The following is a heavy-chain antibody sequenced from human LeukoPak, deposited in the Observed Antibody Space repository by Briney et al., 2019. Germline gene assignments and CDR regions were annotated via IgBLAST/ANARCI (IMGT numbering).Heavy chain of an antibody. V-gene: IGHV4-59*12. D-gene: IGHD1-26*01. CDR2: IYYTGST. Sequence: SETLSLTCTVSGGSISSYYWTWIRQPPGKGLEWIGYIYYTGSTNYNPSLKSRVTISVDTSKNQFSLKLSSVTAADTAVYYCASFAGSQSEYSGSYSIDYWGQGTLVTVSS. CDR3: ASFAGSQSEYSGSYSIDY. CDR1: GGSISSYY. J-gene: IGHJ4*02.